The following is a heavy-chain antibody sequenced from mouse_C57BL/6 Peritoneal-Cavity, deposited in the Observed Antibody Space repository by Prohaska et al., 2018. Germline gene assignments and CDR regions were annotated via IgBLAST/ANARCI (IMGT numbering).Heavy chain of an antibody. CDR2: IYPSDSET. Sequence: RPGSSVKLSCKASGYTFTSYWMDWVKQRPGQGLEWIGNIYPSDSETHDNQKFKDKATLNEDKSSSTADMQLSSLISEDSAVYYCARDYDFDYWGQGTTLTVSS. CDR3: ARDYDFDY. J-gene: IGHJ2*01. V-gene: IGHV1-61*01. D-gene: IGHD1-1*01. CDR1: GYTFTSYW.